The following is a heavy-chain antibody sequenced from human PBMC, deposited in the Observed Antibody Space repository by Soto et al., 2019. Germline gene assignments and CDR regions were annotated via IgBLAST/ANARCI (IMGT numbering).Heavy chain of an antibody. J-gene: IGHJ4*02. V-gene: IGHV4-61*01. Sequence: PPETLCLTCSASGGTGRNKTNYQSWLRQPPGKRLEWIGYVYYSGTTNYNPSLKSRVTISVDLSKNQFSLRLSSVTTADTALYYCARTTAVPNTLRSRYFFDYWGQGTLVTVSS. D-gene: IGHD4-17*01. CDR1: GGTGRNKTNY. CDR2: VYYSGTT. CDR3: ARTTAVPNTLRSRYFFDY.